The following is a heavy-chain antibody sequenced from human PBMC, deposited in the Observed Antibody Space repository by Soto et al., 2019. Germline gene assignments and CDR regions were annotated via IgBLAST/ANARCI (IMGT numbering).Heavy chain of an antibody. CDR1: GFTFSSYW. CDR2: INGDGSYT. Sequence: EVLLVESGGGLVQPGGSLRLSCAASGFTFSSYWMYWVRQAPGKGLVWLSRINGDGSYTSYGDTVKGRFTISRDNAKNTLFLQMHSLRAEDTALYYCSSAFDYMIPTAYWGQGTLVTVSS. D-gene: IGHD3-22*01. J-gene: IGHJ4*02. V-gene: IGHV3-74*01. CDR3: SSAFDYMIPTAY.